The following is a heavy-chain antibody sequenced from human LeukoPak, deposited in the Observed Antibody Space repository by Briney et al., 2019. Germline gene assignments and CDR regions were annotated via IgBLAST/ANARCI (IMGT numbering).Heavy chain of an antibody. CDR2: INTHGSST. J-gene: IGHJ6*03. CDR3: LAGYYYYYMDV. CDR1: GFAFSNYW. V-gene: IGHV3-74*01. Sequence: GGSLRLSCAASGFAFSNYWLHWVRQAPGKGLVWVARINTHGSSTNYADSVKGRFTISRDNAMNTLYLQMTSLSAEDTAVYYALAGYYYYYMDVWGKGTTVTVSS. D-gene: IGHD6-13*01.